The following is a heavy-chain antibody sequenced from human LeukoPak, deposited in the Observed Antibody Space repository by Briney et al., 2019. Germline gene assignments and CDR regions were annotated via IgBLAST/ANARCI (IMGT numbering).Heavy chain of an antibody. D-gene: IGHD5-12*01. CDR2: ISGSGGST. V-gene: IGHV3-23*01. CDR1: GFTFSNAW. J-gene: IGHJ6*02. CDR3: ATSHSGYDSYYYYGMDV. Sequence: GGSLRLSCAASGFTFSNAWMNWVRQAQGKGLEWVSAISGSGGSTYYADSVKGRFTISRDNSKNTLYLQMNSLRAEDTAVYYCATSHSGYDSYYYYGMDVWGQGTTVTVSS.